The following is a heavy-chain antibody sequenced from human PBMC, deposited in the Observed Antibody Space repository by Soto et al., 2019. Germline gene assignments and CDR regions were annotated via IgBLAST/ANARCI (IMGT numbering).Heavy chain of an antibody. V-gene: IGHV1-69*02. CDR1: GGTFSSYT. CDR3: ARESITIFGVVIIGGKNWFDP. Sequence: QVQLVQSGAEVKKPGSSVKVSCKASGGTFSSYTISWVRQAPGQGLEWMGRIIPILGIANYAQKFQGRVTITAEKSTSTAYMELSSLRSEDTAVYYCARESITIFGVVIIGGKNWFDPWGQGTLVTVSS. D-gene: IGHD3-3*01. J-gene: IGHJ5*02. CDR2: IIPILGIA.